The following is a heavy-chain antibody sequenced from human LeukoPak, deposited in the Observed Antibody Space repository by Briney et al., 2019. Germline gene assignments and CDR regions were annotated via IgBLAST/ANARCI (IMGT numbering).Heavy chain of an antibody. Sequence: GGSLRLSCAASGFTVSSSYMSWVRQAPGKGLEWVSVIYSGGSTYYADSVKGRFTISRDNSKNTLYLQMNSLRAEDTAVYYCAREPKAYYDSSGANAFDIWGQGTMVTVSS. CDR3: AREPKAYYDSSGANAFDI. J-gene: IGHJ3*02. CDR1: GFTVSSSY. V-gene: IGHV3-53*01. CDR2: IYSGGST. D-gene: IGHD3-22*01.